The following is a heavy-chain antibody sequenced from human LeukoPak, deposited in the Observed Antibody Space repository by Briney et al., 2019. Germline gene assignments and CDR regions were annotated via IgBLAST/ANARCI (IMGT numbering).Heavy chain of an antibody. J-gene: IGHJ4*02. Sequence: GGSLRLSCPASGFTFSNYWMSWVRQAPGKGLEWVANIKQDGSEKYYVDSVKGRFTISRDNAKNSLYLQMNSLRAEDTAVYYCARLSYYDSSGYYYGLDYWGQGTLVTVSS. CDR1: GFTFSNYW. CDR2: IKQDGSEK. CDR3: ARLSYYDSSGYYYGLDY. D-gene: IGHD3-22*01. V-gene: IGHV3-7*01.